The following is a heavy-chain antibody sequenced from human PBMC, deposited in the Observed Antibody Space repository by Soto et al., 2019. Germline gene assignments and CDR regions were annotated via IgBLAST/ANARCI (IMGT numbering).Heavy chain of an antibody. V-gene: IGHV4-59*11. CDR1: GGSLSSHH. J-gene: IGHJ4*02. CDR3: ARGGGVYYFDY. Sequence: SETLSLTCTVSGGSLSSHHSCWIRQPPGKGLEWIGYIYYSGITDYNPSLKSRVTISVDTSKSQFSLKLSSVTAADTAVYYCARGGGVYYFDYWGQGTLVTVPQ. CDR2: IYYSGIT. D-gene: IGHD2-8*02.